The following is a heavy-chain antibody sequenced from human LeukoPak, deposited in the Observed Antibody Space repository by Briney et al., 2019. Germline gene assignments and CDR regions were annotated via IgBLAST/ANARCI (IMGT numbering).Heavy chain of an antibody. V-gene: IGHV1-69-2*01. CDR3: AAGTDYGKY. D-gene: IGHD4-17*01. J-gene: IGHJ1*01. CDR1: GYTFSDHH. CDR2: VDPEDGEV. Sequence: ASVKASCKASGYTFSDHHIHWVQQAPGKGLEWMGRVDPEDGEVIYAGKFQGRVTMTADTSIDTAYMEVTSLRFEDTAIYYCAAGTDYGKYWGQGTLVTVSS.